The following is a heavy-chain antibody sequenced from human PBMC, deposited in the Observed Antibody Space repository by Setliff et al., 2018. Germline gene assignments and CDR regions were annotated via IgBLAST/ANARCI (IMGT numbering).Heavy chain of an antibody. J-gene: IGHJ4*02. CDR3: ARGERRWLRFSLDY. CDR1: GGSFSGYY. D-gene: IGHD5-12*01. Sequence: SETLSLTCAVYGGSFSGYYWSWIRQPPGKGLEWIGEINHSGSTNYNPSLKSRVTISVDTSKNQFSLKLSSVSAADTAVYYCARGERRWLRFSLDYWGQGTLVTVSS. CDR2: INHSGST. V-gene: IGHV4-34*01.